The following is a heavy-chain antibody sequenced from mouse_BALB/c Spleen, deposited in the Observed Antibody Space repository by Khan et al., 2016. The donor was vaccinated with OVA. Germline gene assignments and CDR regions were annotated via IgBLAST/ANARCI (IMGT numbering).Heavy chain of an antibody. Sequence: EVALVESGGGLVQPGGSRKLSCAASGFTFSVFGMHWVRQAPEKGLEWVAYLSSGSSTIYYTDTVKGRFTISRDNPKNTLFLQMTSLRSEDTAMYYCARSDYYGVAYWGQGTLVTVSA. D-gene: IGHD1-1*01. J-gene: IGHJ3*01. V-gene: IGHV5-17*02. CDR3: ARSDYYGVAY. CDR2: LSSGSSTI. CDR1: GFTFSVFG.